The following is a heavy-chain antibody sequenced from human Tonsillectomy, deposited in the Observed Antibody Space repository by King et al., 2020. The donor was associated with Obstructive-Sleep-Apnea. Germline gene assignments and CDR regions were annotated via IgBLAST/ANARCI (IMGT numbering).Heavy chain of an antibody. J-gene: IGHJ4*02. V-gene: IGHV3-21*01. D-gene: IGHD6-19*01. Sequence: VQLVESGGGLVKPGGSLRLSCAASGFTFSSYSMNWVRQAPGKGLEWVSSISSRSSYIYYADSVKGRFTISRDNAKNSLYLQMTSLRAEDTAVYYIAGERESTRYSSGWSPFDYWGQGTLVTVSS. CDR2: ISSRSSYI. CDR1: GFTFSSYS. CDR3: AGERESTRYSSGWSPFDY.